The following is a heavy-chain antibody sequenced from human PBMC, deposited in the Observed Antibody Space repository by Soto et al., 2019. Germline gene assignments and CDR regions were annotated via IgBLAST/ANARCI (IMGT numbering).Heavy chain of an antibody. V-gene: IGHV4-59*01. CDR2: IYYSGTT. CDR1: ADSINNCY. D-gene: IGHD6-13*01. J-gene: IGHJ4*02. Sequence: SEPLSRQCSVSADSINNCYWSWIRQPPGKRLEWIVNIYYSGTTTYNPSLESRVTMSVDTSKNQFSLKLNSVDAADTAVYYCAKYRRTEAEGFTLDYWGRGTLVTVSS. CDR3: AKYRRTEAEGFTLDY.